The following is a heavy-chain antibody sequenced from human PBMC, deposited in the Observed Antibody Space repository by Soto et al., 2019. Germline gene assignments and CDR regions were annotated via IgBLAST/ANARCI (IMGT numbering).Heavy chain of an antibody. CDR3: AREEAVRIGRWFDN. V-gene: IGHV4-31*03. Sequence: QVQLQESGPGLVKPSQTLSLTCSVSGASLNSHGAYWSWMRQRPGKGLEWIGYISYTGNTYYSASMKNRVPFSMDPSNNQSPLSLSSLAAAHTAVYFCAREEAVRIGRWFDNWGQGPLVTVSS. CDR1: GASLNSHGAY. CDR2: ISYTGNT. D-gene: IGHD2-15*01. J-gene: IGHJ5*02.